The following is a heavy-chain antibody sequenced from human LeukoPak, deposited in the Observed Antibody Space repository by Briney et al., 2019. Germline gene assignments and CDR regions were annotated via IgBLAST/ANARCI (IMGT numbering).Heavy chain of an antibody. V-gene: IGHV4-31*03. D-gene: IGHD6-13*01. CDR2: IYYSGST. Sequence: SQTLSLTCTVSGGSISSGGYYWSWIRQHPGKGLEWIGYIYYSGSTYYNPPLKSRVTISVDTSKNQFSLKLSSVTAADTAVYYCASGIAAAGSGRFDYWGQGTLVTVSS. CDR1: GGSISSGGYY. J-gene: IGHJ4*02. CDR3: ASGIAAAGSGRFDY.